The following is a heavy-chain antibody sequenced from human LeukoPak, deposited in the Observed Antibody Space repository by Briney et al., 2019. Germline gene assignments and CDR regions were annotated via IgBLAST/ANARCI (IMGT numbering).Heavy chain of an antibody. Sequence: SGGSLRLSCAASGFTFSSYAMSWVRQAPGKGLEWVSAISGSGGTTYYADSVKGRFTISRDNSKNTLYLQMNSLRAEDTAVYYCAKDGQWLVPVWFDPWGQGTLVTVSS. D-gene: IGHD6-19*01. V-gene: IGHV3-23*01. J-gene: IGHJ5*02. CDR3: AKDGQWLVPVWFDP. CDR1: GFTFSSYA. CDR2: ISGSGGTT.